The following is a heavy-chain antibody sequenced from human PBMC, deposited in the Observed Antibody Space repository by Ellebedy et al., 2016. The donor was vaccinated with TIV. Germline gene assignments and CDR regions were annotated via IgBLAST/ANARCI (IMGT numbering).Heavy chain of an antibody. V-gene: IGHV3-48*01. CDR1: GFTYSSYS. Sequence: PGGSLRLSCAASGFTYSSYSMNWVRQAPGKGLEWVSYISSSSSTIYYADSVKGRFTISRDNAKNSRYLQMNSLRVEDTAVYYCARGASWSAITGLDYWGQGTLVTVSS. D-gene: IGHD3-3*01. CDR2: ISSSSSTI. J-gene: IGHJ4*02. CDR3: ARGASWSAITGLDY.